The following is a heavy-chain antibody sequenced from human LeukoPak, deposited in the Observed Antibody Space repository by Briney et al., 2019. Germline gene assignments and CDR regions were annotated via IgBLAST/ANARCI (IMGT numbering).Heavy chain of an antibody. CDR3: TRGIAGPVVVPLGPAFDI. D-gene: IGHD2-2*01. CDR1: GFTFGDYA. Sequence: GGSLRLSCTASGFTFGDYAMSWVRQAPGKGLEWVGFIRSKAYGGTTEYAASVKGRFTISRDDSKSIAYLQMNSLKTEDTAVYYCTRGIAGPVVVPLGPAFDIWGQGTMVTVSS. CDR2: IRSKAYGGTT. V-gene: IGHV3-49*04. J-gene: IGHJ3*02.